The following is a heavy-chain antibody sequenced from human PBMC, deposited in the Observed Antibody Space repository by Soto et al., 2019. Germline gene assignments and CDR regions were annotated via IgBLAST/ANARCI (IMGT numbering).Heavy chain of an antibody. CDR2: IFSNDEK. D-gene: IGHD3-22*01. CDR1: GFSLINARMG. V-gene: IGHV2-26*01. J-gene: IGHJ6*01. Sequence: CGPTLVYPAATLPLTCTVSGFSLINARMGVSWVSKSSGTDLEWLAHIFSNDEKSYSTSLKSRLTISNDTSKSQVVLTMTNMDPVDTATYYCARIGYYDSSGYSSYGMDVWGQGTPVTVSS. CDR3: ARIGYYDSSGYSSYGMDV.